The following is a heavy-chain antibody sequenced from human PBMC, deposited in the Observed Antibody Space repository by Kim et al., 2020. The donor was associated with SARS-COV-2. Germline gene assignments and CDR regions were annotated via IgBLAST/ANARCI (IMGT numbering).Heavy chain of an antibody. J-gene: IGHJ3*02. CDR2: IWYDGSNK. V-gene: IGHV3-33*01. D-gene: IGHD2-15*01. Sequence: GGSLRLSCAASGFTFSSYGMHWVRQAPGKGLEWVAVIWYDGSNKYYADSVKGRFTISRDNSKNTLYLQMNSLRAEDTAVYYCAQRNVEDAFDIWGQGTMVTVSS. CDR3: AQRNVEDAFDI. CDR1: GFTFSSYG.